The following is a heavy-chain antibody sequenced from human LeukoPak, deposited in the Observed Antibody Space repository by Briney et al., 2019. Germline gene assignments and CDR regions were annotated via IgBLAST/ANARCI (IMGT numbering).Heavy chain of an antibody. CDR2: ISSGGSTI. CDR1: GFTFSSYE. V-gene: IGHV3-48*03. D-gene: IGHD5-18*01. CDR3: ARDRRYSYGLGGDY. J-gene: IGHJ4*02. Sequence: PGGSLRLSCAASGFTFSSYEMNWVRQAPGKGLEWVSYISSGGSTIYYADSVKGRFTISRDNAKNSLYLQMNSLRAEDTAFYYCARDRRYSYGLGGDYWGQGTLVTVSS.